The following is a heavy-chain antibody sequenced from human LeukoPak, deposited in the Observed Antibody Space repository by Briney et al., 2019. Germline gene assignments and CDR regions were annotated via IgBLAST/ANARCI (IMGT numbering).Heavy chain of an antibody. CDR3: ARGGYSSGWLPGYYYYYGMDV. CDR1: GFNLSSYD. J-gene: IGHJ6*04. V-gene: IGHV3-13*05. Sequence: GGALRISLGAPGFNLSSYDMQLVRPTTRKRLEWVSAIGSAGDPYYPGSVKGRFTISRENAKNSLYLQMNSLRAGDTAVYYCARGGYSSGWLPGYYYYYGMDVWGKGTTVTVSS. D-gene: IGHD6-19*01. CDR2: IGSAGDP.